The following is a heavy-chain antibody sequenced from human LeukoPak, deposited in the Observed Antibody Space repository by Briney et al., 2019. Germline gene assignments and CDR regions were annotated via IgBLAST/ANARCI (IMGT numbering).Heavy chain of an antibody. D-gene: IGHD3-9*01. CDR2: INPSGGNT. J-gene: IGHJ4*02. V-gene: IGHV1-46*01. Sequence: ASVTVSFTASGYTLTNYYIHWVRQAPGQGLEWMGIINPSGGNTNYAQNFQGRVTMTRDMSTSTVYMELSSLRFEDTAVYYCARNNYYILTGYKALDCWGQGTLVTVSS. CDR1: GYTLTNYY. CDR3: ARNNYYILTGYKALDC.